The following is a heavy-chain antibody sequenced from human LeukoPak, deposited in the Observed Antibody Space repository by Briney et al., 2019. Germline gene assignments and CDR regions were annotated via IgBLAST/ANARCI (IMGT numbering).Heavy chain of an antibody. Sequence: SETLSLTCAVYGGSFSGYYWSWLRLPPGKGLEWIGEINHSGSTNYNPSLKSRVTISVDTSKNQFSLKLSSVTAADTAVYYCARVWENYYYYYMDVWGKGTTVTVSS. CDR2: INHSGST. J-gene: IGHJ6*03. CDR1: GGSFSGYY. D-gene: IGHD1-26*01. CDR3: ARVWENYYYYYMDV. V-gene: IGHV4-34*01.